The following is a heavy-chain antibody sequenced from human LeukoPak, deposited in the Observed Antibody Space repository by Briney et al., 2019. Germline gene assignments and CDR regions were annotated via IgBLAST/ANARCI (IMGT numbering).Heavy chain of an antibody. V-gene: IGHV1-46*01. CDR2: INPSGGST. CDR3: ADLVYCSSSSCYEPFNQT. CDR1: GYTFTSYY. J-gene: IGHJ4*02. Sequence: ASVKVSCKASGYTFTSYYMHWVRQAPGQGLEWMGIINPSGGSTNYAQKFQGRVTITADDSTSTAYMELSSLRSEDTAVYYCADLVYCSSSSCYEPFNQTWGQGTLVTVSP. D-gene: IGHD2-2*01.